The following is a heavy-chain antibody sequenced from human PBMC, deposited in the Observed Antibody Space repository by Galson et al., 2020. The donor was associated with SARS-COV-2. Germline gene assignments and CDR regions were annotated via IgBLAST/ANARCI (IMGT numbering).Heavy chain of an antibody. CDR1: GFSVGDTY. D-gene: IGHD3-22*01. Sequence: GGSLRLSCAASGFSVGDTYMSWVRQAPGKGPEWVSIIFRSGTIHYADSVRGRFTISRDNSKNTLFLQMNNLRAEDTAVYYCVREPQLYDSSGYYYYYSGMDVWGQGTSVTVSS. V-gene: IGHV3-53*01. CDR3: VREPQLYDSSGYYYYYSGMDV. CDR2: IFRSGTI. J-gene: IGHJ6*02.